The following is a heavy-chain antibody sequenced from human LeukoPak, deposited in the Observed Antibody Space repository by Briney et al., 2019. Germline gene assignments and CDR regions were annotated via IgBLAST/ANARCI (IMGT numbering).Heavy chain of an antibody. D-gene: IGHD3-3*01. Sequence: ASVKVSCRASGGTFSSYAISWVRQAPGQGLEWMGGIIPIFGTANYAQKFQGRVTITADESTSTAYMELSSLRSEDTAVYYCALFGFWSAQESYNWFDPWGQGTLVTVSS. J-gene: IGHJ5*02. CDR3: ALFGFWSAQESYNWFDP. V-gene: IGHV1-69*13. CDR1: GGTFSSYA. CDR2: IIPIFGTA.